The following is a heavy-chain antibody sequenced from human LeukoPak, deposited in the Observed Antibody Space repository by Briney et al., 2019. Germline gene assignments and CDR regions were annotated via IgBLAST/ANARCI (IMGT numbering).Heavy chain of an antibody. CDR3: ARDSRYCSGGSCYSDY. V-gene: IGHV1-2*02. J-gene: IGHJ4*02. CDR2: INPNSGGT. D-gene: IGHD2-15*01. CDR1: GGTFSSYA. Sequence: ASVKVSCKASGGTFSSYAISWVRQAPGQGLEWMGWINPNSGGTNYAQKFQGRVTMTRDTSISTAYMELSRLRSDDTAVYYCARDSRYCSGGSCYSDYWGQGTLVTVSS.